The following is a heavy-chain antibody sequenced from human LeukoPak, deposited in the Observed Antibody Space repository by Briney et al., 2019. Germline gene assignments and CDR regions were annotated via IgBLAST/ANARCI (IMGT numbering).Heavy chain of an antibody. D-gene: IGHD6-13*01. CDR1: GGSFSGYH. Sequence: SETLSLTCAVYGGSFSGYHWSWIRQPPGKGLEWIGEINHSGSTNYNPSLKSRVTISVDTSKNQFSLKLSSVTAADTAVYYCARGIVGIAAAGYFDYWGQGTLVTVSS. J-gene: IGHJ4*02. CDR2: INHSGST. CDR3: ARGIVGIAAAGYFDY. V-gene: IGHV4-34*01.